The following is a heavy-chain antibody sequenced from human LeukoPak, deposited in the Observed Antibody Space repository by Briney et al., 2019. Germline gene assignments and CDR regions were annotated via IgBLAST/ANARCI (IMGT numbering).Heavy chain of an antibody. J-gene: IGHJ3*02. D-gene: IGHD5-18*01. CDR2: IYTSGST. CDR1: GGSISSYY. Sequence: SETLSLTCTVSGGSISSYYWSWIRQPAGKGLEWIGRIYTSGSTNYNPSLKSRATMSVDTSKNQFSLKLSSVTAADTAVYYCARDQVERGYSYQRAFDIWGQGTMVTVSS. CDR3: ARDQVERGYSYQRAFDI. V-gene: IGHV4-4*07.